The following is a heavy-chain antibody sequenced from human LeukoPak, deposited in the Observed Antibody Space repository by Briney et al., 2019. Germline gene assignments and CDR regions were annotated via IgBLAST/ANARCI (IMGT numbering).Heavy chain of an antibody. D-gene: IGHD1-26*01. Sequence: GGSLRLSCAASGFTFSSYWMSWVRQAPGKGLEWVANINKDGGEKYYVDSVKGRFTISRDNAKNSLYLQMNSLRADDTAVYYCARDKVGATTAYFDYWGQGTLVTVSS. V-gene: IGHV3-7*03. CDR3: ARDKVGATTAYFDY. CDR1: GFTFSSYW. CDR2: INKDGGEK. J-gene: IGHJ4*02.